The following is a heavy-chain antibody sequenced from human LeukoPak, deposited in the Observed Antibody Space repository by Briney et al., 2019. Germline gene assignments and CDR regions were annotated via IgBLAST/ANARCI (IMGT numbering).Heavy chain of an antibody. CDR3: MIKDFSGSYWNV. D-gene: IGHD3-10*01. CDR1: GYRFTTSW. CDR2: IYPGDSDT. J-gene: IGHJ4*02. V-gene: IGHV5-51*01. Sequence: GESLKISYQGSGYRFTTSWIGWVRQMPGKGLEWMGIIYPGDSDTRYSPSFQGQVTISADKSISTAYLHWSSLKASDTAMYYCMIKDFSGSYWNVWGRGPLVTVSS.